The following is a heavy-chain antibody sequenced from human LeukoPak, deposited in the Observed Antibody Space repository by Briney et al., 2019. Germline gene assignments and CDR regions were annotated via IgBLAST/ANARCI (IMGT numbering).Heavy chain of an antibody. J-gene: IGHJ4*02. D-gene: IGHD4-17*01. V-gene: IGHV3-23*01. Sequence: PGGSLRLSCVASGLSFSTYAMSWVRQAPGKGLEWVSVISDGGSQKKYADPVKGRFTISRDNSKNTMYLQMNSLRTEDTAVYYCANIRPSVTIDRAYPYSVFWGQGALVTVSS. CDR1: GLSFSTYA. CDR2: ISDGGSQK. CDR3: ANIRPSVTIDRAYPYSVF.